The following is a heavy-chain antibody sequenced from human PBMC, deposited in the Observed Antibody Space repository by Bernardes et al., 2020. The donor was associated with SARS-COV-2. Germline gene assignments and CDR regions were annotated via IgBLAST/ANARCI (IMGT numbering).Heavy chain of an antibody. D-gene: IGHD1-1*01. Sequence: GGSLRLSCAASEFTLSSYPVHWIRQTPGKGLEWVAVISFDGTNKYYPDSVRGRFTISRDNSKNTVYLQMSSLTTEDTAVYYCATSITTDGEYFQYWGQGTLVTVSS. CDR3: ATSITTDGEYFQY. J-gene: IGHJ1*01. V-gene: IGHV3-30-3*01. CDR1: EFTLSSYP. CDR2: ISFDGTNK.